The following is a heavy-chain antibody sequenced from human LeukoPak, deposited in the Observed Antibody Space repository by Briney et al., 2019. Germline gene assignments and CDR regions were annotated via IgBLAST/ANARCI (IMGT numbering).Heavy chain of an antibody. Sequence: GGSLRLSCAASGFIVSNYYMNWVRQAPGKGLECVSVIYNGGATYYADPVKGRFTISRDNSKNTLYLQMNGLRAEDTAVYFCAREFGSGTFDWGQGTLVTVSS. J-gene: IGHJ4*02. CDR3: AREFGSGTFD. CDR2: IYNGGAT. D-gene: IGHD2-2*01. V-gene: IGHV3-53*01. CDR1: GFIVSNYY.